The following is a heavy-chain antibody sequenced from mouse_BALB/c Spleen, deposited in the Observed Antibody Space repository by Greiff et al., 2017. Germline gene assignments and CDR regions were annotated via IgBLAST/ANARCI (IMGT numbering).Heavy chain of an antibody. J-gene: IGHJ3*01. V-gene: IGHV3-6*02. Sequence: EVQLQESGPGLVKPSQSLSLTCSVTGYSITSGYYWNWIRQFPGNKLEWMGYISYDGSNNYNPSLKNRISITRDTSKNQFFLKLNSVTTEDTATYYCAREKYDYDAWFAYWGQGTLVTVSA. D-gene: IGHD2-4*01. CDR1: GYSITSGYY. CDR2: ISYDGSN. CDR3: AREKYDYDAWFAY.